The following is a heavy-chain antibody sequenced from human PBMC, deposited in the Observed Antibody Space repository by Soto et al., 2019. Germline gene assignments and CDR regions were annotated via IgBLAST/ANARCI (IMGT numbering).Heavy chain of an antibody. CDR3: ARVVGALGHWFDP. CDR2: ISAYNGNT. J-gene: IGHJ5*02. D-gene: IGHD1-26*01. Sequence: QVQLVQSGGEVKKPGASVKVSCKASGYTFTSYGISWVRQAPGQGLEWMGRISAYNGNTNYAQKLQGRVTMTTDTPTSTAHMELRSLRSDDTAVYYCARVVGALGHWFDPWGQGTLVTVSS. V-gene: IGHV1-18*01. CDR1: GYTFTSYG.